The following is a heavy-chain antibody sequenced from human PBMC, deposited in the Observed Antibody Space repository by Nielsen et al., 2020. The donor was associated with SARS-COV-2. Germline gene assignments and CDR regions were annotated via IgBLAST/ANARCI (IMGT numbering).Heavy chain of an antibody. J-gene: IGHJ5*02. CDR1: GHTDNTYG. CDR2: ISAYTGIT. D-gene: IGHD2-2*01. CDR3: ARETIDFTSSFVDI. Sequence: ASVKVSCKASGHTDNTYGISWVRQAPGQGLELMGWISAYTGITDYAQKFQDRVTMTIDTSTSTANMELRSLTSEDTAVYYCARETIDFTSSFVDIWGQGTLVTVSP. V-gene: IGHV1-18*01.